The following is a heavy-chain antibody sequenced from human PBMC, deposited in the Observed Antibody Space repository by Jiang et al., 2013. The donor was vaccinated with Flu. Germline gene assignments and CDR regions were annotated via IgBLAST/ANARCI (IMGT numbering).Heavy chain of an antibody. Sequence: PGESLKISCKVSGYRFSNYWIGWVRQMPGKGPEWMGIIYPGDSDTRYSPSFQGQVTISADESMSTAYLHWSSLKASDTAIYYCARNSGDYWNYFDYWGQGTLVTVSS. CDR3: ARNSGDYWNYFDY. V-gene: IGHV5-51*01. CDR1: GYRFSNYW. CDR2: IYPGDSDT. J-gene: IGHJ4*02. D-gene: IGHD1-26*01.